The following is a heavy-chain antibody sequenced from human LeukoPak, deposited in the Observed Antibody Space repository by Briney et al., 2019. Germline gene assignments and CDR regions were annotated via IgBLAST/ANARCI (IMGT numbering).Heavy chain of an antibody. CDR3: ARLDFLAAAGAVDY. CDR1: GGSISSYY. Sequence: SETLSLACTVSGGSISSYYWSWIRQPPGKGLEWIGSIYYSGSTYYNPSLKSRVTISVDTSKNQFSLKLSSVTAADTAVYYCARLDFLAAAGAVDYWGQGTLVTVSS. D-gene: IGHD6-13*01. V-gene: IGHV4-59*05. J-gene: IGHJ4*02. CDR2: IYYSGST.